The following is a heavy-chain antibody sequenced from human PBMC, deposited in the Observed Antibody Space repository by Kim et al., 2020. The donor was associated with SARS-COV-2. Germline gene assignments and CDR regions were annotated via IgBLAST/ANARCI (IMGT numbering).Heavy chain of an antibody. J-gene: IGHJ5*02. D-gene: IGHD6-13*01. V-gene: IGHV4-59*01. CDR3: ARDGSSWSSGDWFDP. Sequence: PSLKSRVTISVDTSKNQFSLKLSSVTAADTAVYYCARDGSSWSSGDWFDPWGQGTLVTVSS.